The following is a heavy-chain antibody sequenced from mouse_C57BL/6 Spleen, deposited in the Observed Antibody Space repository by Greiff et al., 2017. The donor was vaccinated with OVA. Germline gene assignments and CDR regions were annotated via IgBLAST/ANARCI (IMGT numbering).Heavy chain of an antibody. Sequence: QVQLQQSGAELVRPGTSVKVSCKASGYAFTNYLIEWVKQRPGQGLEWIGVINPGSGGTNYNEKFKGKATLTADKSSSTAYMQLSSLTSEDSAVYFCARSRDYGNSYWYFDVWGTGTTVTVSS. D-gene: IGHD2-1*01. CDR1: GYAFTNYL. CDR2: INPGSGGT. V-gene: IGHV1-54*01. CDR3: ARSRDYGNSYWYFDV. J-gene: IGHJ1*03.